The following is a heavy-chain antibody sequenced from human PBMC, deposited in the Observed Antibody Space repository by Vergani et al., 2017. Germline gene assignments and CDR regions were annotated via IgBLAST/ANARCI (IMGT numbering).Heavy chain of an antibody. J-gene: IGHJ5*02. V-gene: IGHV3-23*04. CDR2: LTASGSGI. CDR3: ARGETRTDWFDP. Sequence: EVQLVESGGGLVQPGGSLRLSCVASGFAFSRYAMSWVRQAPGKGLEWVSGLTASGSGISYADSVRGRFTISRDNSKNTLFLQMDSLRAEDTAVYYCARGETRTDWFDPWGQGTLVTVSS. D-gene: IGHD3-10*01. CDR1: GFAFSRYA.